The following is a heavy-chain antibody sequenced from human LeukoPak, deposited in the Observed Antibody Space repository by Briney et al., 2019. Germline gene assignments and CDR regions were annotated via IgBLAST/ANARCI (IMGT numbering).Heavy chain of an antibody. CDR1: GFTFSSYS. CDR2: ISLSSTTI. J-gene: IGHJ4*02. D-gene: IGHD2-15*01. CDR3: ARVSGWPWDH. Sequence: GRSLRFSCAASGFTFSSYSMTWVRQAPGKGLEWVSYISLSSTTIYYADSVKGRFTISRDDAKNSLYLQMNSLRDEDTAVYYCARVSGWPWDHWGQGTLVTVSS. V-gene: IGHV3-48*02.